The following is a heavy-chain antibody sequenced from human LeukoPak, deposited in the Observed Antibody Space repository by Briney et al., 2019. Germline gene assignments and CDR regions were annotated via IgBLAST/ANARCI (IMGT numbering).Heavy chain of an antibody. V-gene: IGHV3-21*01. Sequence: GGSLSLSCAASGFTFSSYSMNWVRQAPGKGLEWVSSISSSSSYIYYADSVKGRFTISRDNAKNSLYLQMNSLRAEDTAVYYCAREKIRYYYDSSGYKGMDVWGQGTTVTVSS. J-gene: IGHJ6*02. CDR1: GFTFSSYS. CDR3: AREKIRYYYDSSGYKGMDV. CDR2: ISSSSSYI. D-gene: IGHD3-22*01.